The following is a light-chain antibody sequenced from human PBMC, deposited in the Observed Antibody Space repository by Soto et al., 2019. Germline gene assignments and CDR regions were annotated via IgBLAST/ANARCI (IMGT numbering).Light chain of an antibody. Sequence: EIVMTQFPATLSVSPGERATLSFRASQSVSTNLAWYQQKPGQAPRLLMYGASTRATGMPASFSGSGSGTEFILTISSLQSEDFAVYYCQQYHKWPLTFGGGTKVDIK. CDR2: GAS. J-gene: IGKJ4*01. V-gene: IGKV3-15*01. CDR3: QQYHKWPLT. CDR1: QSVSTN.